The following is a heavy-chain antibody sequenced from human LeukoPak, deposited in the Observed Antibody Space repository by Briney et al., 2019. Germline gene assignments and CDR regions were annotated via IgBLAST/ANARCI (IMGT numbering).Heavy chain of an antibody. D-gene: IGHD6-13*01. J-gene: IGHJ5*02. CDR3: ARDPGAAAGYNWFDP. CDR2: ISSSSSYT. CDR1: GFTFSDYY. Sequence: GGSLRLSCAASGFTFSDYYMSWIRQAPGKGLEWVSYISSSSSYTNYADSVKGRFTISRDNAKNSLYLQMNSLRAEDTVVYYCARDPGAAAGYNWFDPWGQGTLVTVSS. V-gene: IGHV3-11*06.